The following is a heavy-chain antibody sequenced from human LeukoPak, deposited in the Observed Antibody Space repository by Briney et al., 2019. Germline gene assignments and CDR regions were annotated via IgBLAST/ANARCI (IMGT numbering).Heavy chain of an antibody. CDR3: GRDTGYGYNSYFDY. CDR2: IRSEGSRT. V-gene: IGHV3-74*01. J-gene: IGHJ4*02. CDR1: GFAFSTYW. D-gene: IGHD5-24*01. Sequence: GGSLRLSWAAPGFAFSTYWIHWVRQTPGKGLGWFSRIRSEGSRTDYADSVKGRFTVSRDNAKNTVYLQMNSLRVDDTAVYDCGRDTGYGYNSYFDYWGQGTLVTVSS.